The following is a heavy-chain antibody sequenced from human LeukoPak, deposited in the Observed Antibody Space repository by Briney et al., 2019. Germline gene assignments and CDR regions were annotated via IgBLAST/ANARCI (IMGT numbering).Heavy chain of an antibody. J-gene: IGHJ6*04. CDR3: ARSDLSLV. CDR1: GYTFRSFD. Sequence: PGGSLILSCRGSGYTFRSFDMNWVRQPPGKGLEWVAYISNSDGTIYYADSVRGRFTISRDDARNSLYLQMNSLRVEDTAVYDCARSDLSLVWGKGTTVTVSS. CDR2: ISNSDGTI. V-gene: IGHV3-48*03. D-gene: IGHD2-21*02.